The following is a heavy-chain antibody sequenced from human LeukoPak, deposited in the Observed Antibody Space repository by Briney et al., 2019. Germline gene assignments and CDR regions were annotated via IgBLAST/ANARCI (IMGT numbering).Heavy chain of an antibody. CDR2: ISDGGGST. CDR3: AKDVGRGGTTGTTSVY. J-gene: IGHJ4*02. D-gene: IGHD1-1*01. Sequence: GGSLRLSWAASGFTFSSYAMTWVRQAPGKGLEWVSTISDGGGSTYYADSVQGRFTVSRDNSNNTLYLQMDSLRVEDTALYYCAKDVGRGGTTGTTSVYWGQGTLVTVSS. CDR1: GFTFSSYA. V-gene: IGHV3-23*01.